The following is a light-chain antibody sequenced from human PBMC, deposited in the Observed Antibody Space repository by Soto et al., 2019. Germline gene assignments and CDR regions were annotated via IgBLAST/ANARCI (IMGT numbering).Light chain of an antibody. CDR1: QSVSSH. CDR2: GTS. CDR3: EYYGTSIT. Sequence: EIVVTQSPATLSLSPGERATLSCRASQSVSSHLAWYQQKPGQAPRLLIHGTSNRATGIPDRFSGSGSGTDFTLTFSRLEPEDFAVYYCEYYGTSITFGGGTKVDI. J-gene: IGKJ4*01. V-gene: IGKV3-20*01.